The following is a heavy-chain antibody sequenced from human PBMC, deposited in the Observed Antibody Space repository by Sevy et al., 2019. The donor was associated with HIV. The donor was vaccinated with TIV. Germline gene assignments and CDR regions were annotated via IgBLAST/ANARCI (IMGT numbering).Heavy chain of an antibody. CDR1: GYTFTNYG. V-gene: IGHV1-18*04. J-gene: IGHJ4*02. CDR3: AKDRGYCSVGNCYSDS. Sequence: ASVKVSCKASGYTFTNYGISWVRQAPGQGLEWMGWISAYNGNTNYAQGLQGRVTMTTDTSTNTAYMELRSLRSDDTAVYFCAKDRGYCSVGNCYSDSWGQGTLVTVSS. D-gene: IGHD2-15*01. CDR2: ISAYNGNT.